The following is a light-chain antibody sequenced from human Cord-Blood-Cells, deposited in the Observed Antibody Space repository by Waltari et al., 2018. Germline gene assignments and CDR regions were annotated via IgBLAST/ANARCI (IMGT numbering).Light chain of an antibody. V-gene: IGLV3-1*01. J-gene: IGLJ2*01. CDR1: QLGDKY. Sequence: SYELTQPPSVSVSPGQTASITCSGDQLGDKYACWYQQKPGQSPVLVIYQDSKRPSGIPERFSGSNSGNTATLTISGTQAMEEADYYCQAWDSSTHVVFGGGTKLTVL. CDR3: QAWDSSTHVV. CDR2: QDS.